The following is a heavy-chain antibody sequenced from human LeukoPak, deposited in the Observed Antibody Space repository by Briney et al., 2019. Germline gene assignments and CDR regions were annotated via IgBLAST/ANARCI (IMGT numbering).Heavy chain of an antibody. Sequence: PGGSLRLSCAASGFTFSSYAMHWVRQAPGKGLEWVAVISYDGSNKYYADSVKGRFTISRDNSKNTLYLQMNSLRAEDTAVYYCARDGTYSSSAGAHLTFFDYWGQGTLVTVSS. J-gene: IGHJ4*02. CDR2: ISYDGSNK. V-gene: IGHV3-30-3*01. CDR3: ARDGTYSSSAGAHLTFFDY. CDR1: GFTFSSYA. D-gene: IGHD6-6*01.